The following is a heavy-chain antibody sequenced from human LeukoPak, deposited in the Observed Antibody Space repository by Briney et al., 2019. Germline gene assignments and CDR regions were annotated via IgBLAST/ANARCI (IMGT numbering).Heavy chain of an antibody. CDR3: ARRISGSQNDY. D-gene: IGHD3-10*01. CDR2: ISGSGSAT. V-gene: IGHV3-23*01. J-gene: IGHJ4*02. Sequence: GGSLRLSCAASGFTFSSYAMTWVRQAPGKGLEWVSAISGSGSATYFADSAKGRFTISRDNSKNTLYLQMNSLRADDTAVYYCARRISGSQNDYWGQGTLVTVSS. CDR1: GFTFSSYA.